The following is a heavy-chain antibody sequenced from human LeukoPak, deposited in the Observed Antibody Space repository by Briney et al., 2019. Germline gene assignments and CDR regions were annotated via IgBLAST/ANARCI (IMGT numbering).Heavy chain of an antibody. CDR1: GYTFTSYG. V-gene: IGHV1-18*01. J-gene: IGHJ4*02. Sequence: EASVKVSCKASGYTFTSYGISWVRQAPGQGLEWMGWISAYNGNTNYAQKLQGRVTMTTDTSTSTAYMELRSLRSDDTAVYYCARDLPVVGATRSAFDYWGQGTLVTVSS. CDR3: ARDLPVVGATRSAFDY. D-gene: IGHD1-26*01. CDR2: ISAYNGNT.